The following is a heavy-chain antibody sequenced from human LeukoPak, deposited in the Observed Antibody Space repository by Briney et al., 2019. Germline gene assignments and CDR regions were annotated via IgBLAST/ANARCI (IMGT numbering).Heavy chain of an antibody. Sequence: SETLSLTCTVSGGSISSGDYYWSWIRQPPGKGLEWIGYIYYSGSTYYNPSLKSRVTISVDTSKNQFSLKLSSVTAADTAVYYCARSRVYYYILTGYYQSYYYGMDVWGQGTTVTVSS. J-gene: IGHJ6*02. CDR2: IYYSGST. D-gene: IGHD3-9*01. CDR3: ARSRVYYYILTGYYQSYYYGMDV. CDR1: GGSISSGDYY. V-gene: IGHV4-30-4*01.